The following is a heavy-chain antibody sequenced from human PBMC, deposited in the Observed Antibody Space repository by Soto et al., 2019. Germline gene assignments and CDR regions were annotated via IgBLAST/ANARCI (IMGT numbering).Heavy chain of an antibody. Sequence: GASVKVSCKASGYTFTSYGISWVRQAPGQGLEWMGWISAYNGNTNYAQKLQGRVTMTTDTSTSTAYMELRSLRSDDTAVYYCARIGDYDYIWGSYRPDKFFDYWGQGTLVTVSS. CDR2: ISAYNGNT. CDR1: GYTFTSYG. CDR3: ARIGDYDYIWGSYRPDKFFDY. V-gene: IGHV1-18*01. J-gene: IGHJ4*02. D-gene: IGHD3-16*02.